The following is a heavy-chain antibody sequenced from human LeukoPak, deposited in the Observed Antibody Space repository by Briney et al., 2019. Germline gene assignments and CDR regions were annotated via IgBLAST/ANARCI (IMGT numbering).Heavy chain of an antibody. D-gene: IGHD3-22*01. V-gene: IGHV4-59*01. CDR1: GGSISSYY. Sequence: SETLSLTCTVSGGSISSYYWSWIRQPPGKGLEWIGYIYYSGSTNYNPSLKSRVTISVDTSKNQFSLKLSSVTAADAAVYYCASQRAPYYDSSGYYYDNYIFDYWGQGTLVTVSS. CDR2: IYYSGST. CDR3: ASQRAPYYDSSGYYYDNYIFDY. J-gene: IGHJ4*02.